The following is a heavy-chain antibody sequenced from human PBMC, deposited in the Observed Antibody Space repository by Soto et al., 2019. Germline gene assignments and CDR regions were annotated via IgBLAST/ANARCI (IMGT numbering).Heavy chain of an antibody. D-gene: IGHD1-26*01. V-gene: IGHV3-48*01. CDR2: IGGSTGTI. Sequence: EVQLVESGGGLVQPGGSLRLSCAASGFTFSTYGMNWVRQAPGKGLEWVSYIGGSTGTIYYADSVKGRFTISRDNAKNSLYLEMNSLRGEDTAVYYCAGKDSGTDRFSLYWGQGTLVSVSS. CDR1: GFTFSTYG. CDR3: AGKDSGTDRFSLY. J-gene: IGHJ1*01.